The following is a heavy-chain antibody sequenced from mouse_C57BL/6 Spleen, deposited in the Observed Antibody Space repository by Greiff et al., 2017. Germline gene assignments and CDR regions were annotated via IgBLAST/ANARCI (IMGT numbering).Heavy chain of an antibody. J-gene: IGHJ4*01. V-gene: IGHV1-55*01. CDR3: ARRGYYRNYPYARDY. CDR2: LYPGSGST. CDR1: GYTFTSYW. Sequence: QVQLQQPGAELVKPGASVKMSCKASGYTFTSYWITWVKQRPGQGLEWIGDLYPGSGSTNYNEKFKSQATLTVDTSSSTAYMQLSSLTSEDSSVYYCARRGYYRNYPYARDYWGQGTSVTVSS. D-gene: IGHD2-5*01.